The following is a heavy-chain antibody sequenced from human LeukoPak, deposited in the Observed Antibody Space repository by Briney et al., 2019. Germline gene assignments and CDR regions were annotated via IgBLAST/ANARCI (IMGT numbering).Heavy chain of an antibody. Sequence: SETLSLTCSVSGGLISGTIYYWAWLRQPPGKGLGWIGSIHYNGITYYNSSPRRRASIYVDTYQNQFSLRLNSLHSADTAVYCCARQPVVNRGAVASTFDYWGQGTLVTVSS. CDR2: IHYNGIT. D-gene: IGHD6-19*01. J-gene: IGHJ4*02. V-gene: IGHV4-39*01. CDR1: GGLISGTIYY. CDR3: ARQPVVNRGAVASTFDY.